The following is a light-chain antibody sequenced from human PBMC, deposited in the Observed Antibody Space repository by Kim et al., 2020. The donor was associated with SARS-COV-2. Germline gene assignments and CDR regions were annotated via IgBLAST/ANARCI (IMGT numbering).Light chain of an antibody. Sequence: DIQMTQSPSSLSASVGDRVTITCQAIQDITKYLNWYQQKPGKTPKLLIYVVSNLERGVPSRFSGAGFGTNFTFTISSLHPEDAATYFCQQYANLPITFGQGTRLEIK. V-gene: IGKV1-33*01. J-gene: IGKJ5*01. CDR2: VVS. CDR1: QDITKY. CDR3: QQYANLPIT.